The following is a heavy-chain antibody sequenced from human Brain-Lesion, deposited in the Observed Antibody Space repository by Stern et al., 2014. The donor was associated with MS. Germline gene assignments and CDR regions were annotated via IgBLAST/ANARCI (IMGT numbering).Heavy chain of an antibody. V-gene: IGHV4-61*02. D-gene: IGHD2-2*01. J-gene: IGHJ6*02. CDR1: GGSISSGGYY. CDR3: ARGRVVPGFQYYATDV. Sequence: VQLVESGPGLVKPSQTLSLSCTVSGGSISSGGYYWSWIRQPAGKGLEWIGRIFNSGSTSYNPSLKSRVTLSIDTPKKPLPPRLNSMTAADTAVYYCARGRVVPGFQYYATDVWGQGTTVIVSS. CDR2: IFNSGST.